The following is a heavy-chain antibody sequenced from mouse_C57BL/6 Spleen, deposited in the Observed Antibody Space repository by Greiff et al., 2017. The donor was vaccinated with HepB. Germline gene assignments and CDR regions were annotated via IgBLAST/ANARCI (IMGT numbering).Heavy chain of an antibody. CDR3: ARDYYGSLAY. CDR1: GYSITSGYY. V-gene: IGHV3-6*01. Sequence: EVKLMESGPGLVKPSQSLSLTCSVTGYSITSGYYWNWIRQFPGNKLEWMGYISYDGSNNYNPSLKNRISITRDTSKNQFFLKLNSVTTEDTATYYCARDYYGSLAYWGQGTLVTVSA. D-gene: IGHD1-1*01. CDR2: ISYDGSN. J-gene: IGHJ3*01.